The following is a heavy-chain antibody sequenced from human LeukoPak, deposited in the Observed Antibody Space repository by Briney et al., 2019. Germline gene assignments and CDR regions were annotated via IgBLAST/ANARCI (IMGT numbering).Heavy chain of an antibody. CDR1: GGSISSYY. Sequence: SETLSLTCTVSGGSISSYYWSWIRQPPGKGLEWIGYIYYSGSTNYNPSLKSRVTISVDTSKDQFSLKLSSVTAADTAVYYCARDRGTWNDDGFDYWGQGTLVTVSS. CDR2: IYYSGST. D-gene: IGHD1-1*01. CDR3: ARDRGTWNDDGFDY. J-gene: IGHJ4*02. V-gene: IGHV4-59*12.